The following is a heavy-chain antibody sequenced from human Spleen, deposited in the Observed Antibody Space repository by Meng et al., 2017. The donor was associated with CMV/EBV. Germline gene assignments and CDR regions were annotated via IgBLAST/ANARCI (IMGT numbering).Heavy chain of an antibody. V-gene: IGHV4-39*06. J-gene: IGHJ6*02. CDR3: ARDPGGGYSGSLF. D-gene: IGHD1-26*01. CDR2: MYYSGST. Sequence: GSLRLSCTVSGGSISSNNYYWAWIRQPPGKGLEWIGSMYYSGSTYYNPSLKSRVTISVDTSKNQFTLKLTSVTAADTAVYYCARDPGGGYSGSLFWGQGTTVTVSS. CDR1: GGSISSNNYY.